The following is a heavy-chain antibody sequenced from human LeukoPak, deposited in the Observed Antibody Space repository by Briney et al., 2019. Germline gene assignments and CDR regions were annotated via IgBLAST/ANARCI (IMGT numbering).Heavy chain of an antibody. CDR3: ASPGGLPATAN. CDR1: GFTFDDYG. J-gene: IGHJ4*02. Sequence: GGSLRLSCAASGFTFDDYGMSWVRQAPGKGLEWVSGINWNGGSTGYADSVKGRFTISRDNAKNSLYLQMNSLRAEDTAVYYCASPGGLPATANWGQGTLVTVSS. D-gene: IGHD2-2*01. CDR2: INWNGGST. V-gene: IGHV3-20*04.